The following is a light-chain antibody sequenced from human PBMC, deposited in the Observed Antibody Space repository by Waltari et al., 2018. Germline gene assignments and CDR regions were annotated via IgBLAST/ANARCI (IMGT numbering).Light chain of an antibody. CDR1: TPNIASNA. CDR2: TNN. Sequence: QSVLTQPPSAYGTPGQRVTISCSGSTPNIASNAVTWYHQLPGTAPKHLIYTNNQRPSGVPDRFSGSKSGTSASLAISGLQSEDEADYFCAVWDDSLNGVLFGAGTKLTVL. V-gene: IGLV1-44*01. CDR3: AVWDDSLNGVL. J-gene: IGLJ2*01.